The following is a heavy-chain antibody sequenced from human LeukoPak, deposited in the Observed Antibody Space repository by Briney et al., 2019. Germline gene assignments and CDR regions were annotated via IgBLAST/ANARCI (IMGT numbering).Heavy chain of an antibody. CDR3: AKGSPYYYGSGKDNWFDS. J-gene: IGHJ5*01. V-gene: IGHV3-23*01. CDR1: GFTFSSYA. D-gene: IGHD3-10*01. CDR2: ISGSGDFT. Sequence: GGSLRLSCAASGFTFSSYAMSWVRQAPGKGLEWVSGISGSGDFTYYADSVRGRFTSSRDNSKNTLYLQMNSLRAEDTALYYCAKGSPYYYGSGKDNWFDSWGQGTLVTVSS.